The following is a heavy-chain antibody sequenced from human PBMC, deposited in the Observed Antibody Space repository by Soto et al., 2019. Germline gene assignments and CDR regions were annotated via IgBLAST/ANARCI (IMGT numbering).Heavy chain of an antibody. J-gene: IGHJ4*02. D-gene: IGHD3-10*02. CDR2: VYYGGNT. V-gene: IGHV4-39*01. Sequence: NPSETLSLTCTVSGASIASSHYFWGWIRQPPGKGLEWVGSVYYGGNTYYNPSLKTQVTVSVDTSKSQFSLRLTSVTAADTAVYFCARLFFKLGVDRPRLSYFDYWGPGTPVTVSS. CDR1: GASIASSHYF. CDR3: ARLFFKLGVDRPRLSYFDY.